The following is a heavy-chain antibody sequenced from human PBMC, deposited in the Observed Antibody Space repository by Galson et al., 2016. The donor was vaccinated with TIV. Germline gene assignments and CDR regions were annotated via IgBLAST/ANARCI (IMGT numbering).Heavy chain of an antibody. CDR3: ARHFRYSDSSGYHYFDS. CDR2: TYPGNSET. CDR1: GYNFASYW. J-gene: IGHJ4*02. D-gene: IGHD3-22*01. V-gene: IGHV5-51*01. Sequence: QSGAEVTKAGESLKISCKGSGYNFASYWIGWVRQMPGKGLEWMGVTYPGNSETRYSPSFHGQVTISADKSIRTAYLQWSSLKTSDTAIYYCARHFRYSDSSGYHYFDSWGQGTMVTVSS.